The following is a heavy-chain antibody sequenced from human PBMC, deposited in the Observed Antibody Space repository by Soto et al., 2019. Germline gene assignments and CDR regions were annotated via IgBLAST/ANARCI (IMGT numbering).Heavy chain of an antibody. V-gene: IGHV3-21*01. CDR2: ISSSGSNI. Sequence: EVQLVESGGGLVKPGGSLRLSCATSGFTFSTYAMTWVRQAPGKGLEWVAFISSSGSNIQYADSVEGRFTISRDDAKNSVYLQMDSLGADDTAFYYCAREGNYHEYWGQGTLVSVSS. J-gene: IGHJ4*02. CDR1: GFTFSTYA. D-gene: IGHD3-10*01. CDR3: AREGNYHEY.